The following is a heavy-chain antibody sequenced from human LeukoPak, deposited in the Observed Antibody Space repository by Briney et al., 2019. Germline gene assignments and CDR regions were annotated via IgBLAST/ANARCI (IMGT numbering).Heavy chain of an antibody. CDR2: INPNSGGT. CDR3: AISDIVVVPAAKYYYYMDV. J-gene: IGHJ6*03. V-gene: IGHV1-2*02. D-gene: IGHD2-2*01. CDR1: GYTFTGYH. Sequence: ASVKVSCKASGYTFTGYHMHWVRQAPGQGLEWMGWINPNSGGTNYAQKFQGRVTMTRDTSISTAYMELSRLRSDDTAVYYCAISDIVVVPAAKYYYYMDVWGKGTTVTVSS.